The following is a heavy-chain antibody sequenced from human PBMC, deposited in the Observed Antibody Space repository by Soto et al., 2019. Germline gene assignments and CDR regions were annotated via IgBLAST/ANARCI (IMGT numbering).Heavy chain of an antibody. CDR2: ISYDGSNK. V-gene: IGHV3-30*18. CDR1: GFTFSSYG. J-gene: IGHJ4*02. D-gene: IGHD6-13*01. CDR3: AKDKNEAANNGGFDY. Sequence: QVQLVESGGGVVQPGRSLRLSCAASGFTFSSYGMHWVRQAPGKGLEWVAVISYDGSNKYYADSVKGRFTISRDNSKNTLYLQMNSLRAEDTAVYYCAKDKNEAANNGGFDYWGQGTLVTVSS.